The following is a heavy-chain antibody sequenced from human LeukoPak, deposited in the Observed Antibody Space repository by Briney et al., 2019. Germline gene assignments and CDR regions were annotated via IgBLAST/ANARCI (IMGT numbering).Heavy chain of an antibody. J-gene: IGHJ5*02. CDR3: ARYYYDSSGSPEGGFDP. D-gene: IGHD3-22*01. CDR1: GGTFSSYA. Sequence: VASVKVSCKASGGTFSSYAISWVRQAPGQGLEWMGRIIPIFGTANYAQKFQGRVTITTDESTSTAYMELSGLRSEDTAVYYCARYYYDSSGSPEGGFDPWGQGTLVTVSS. CDR2: IIPIFGTA. V-gene: IGHV1-69*05.